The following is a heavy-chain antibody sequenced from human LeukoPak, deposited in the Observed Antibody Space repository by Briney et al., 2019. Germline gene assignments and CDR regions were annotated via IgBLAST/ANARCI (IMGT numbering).Heavy chain of an antibody. CDR1: GFIFSNYW. CDR2: INQDGSEK. CDR3: ARLYWNDLSCY. V-gene: IGHV3-7*01. D-gene: IGHD1-1*01. Sequence: GGSLRLSCAASGFIFSNYWMSWVRQAPGKGLEWVANINQDGSEKYYVDSVKGRFTISRDNAKNLVYLQMISLRAEDTAVYYCARLYWNDLSCYWGQGTLVTVSS. J-gene: IGHJ4*02.